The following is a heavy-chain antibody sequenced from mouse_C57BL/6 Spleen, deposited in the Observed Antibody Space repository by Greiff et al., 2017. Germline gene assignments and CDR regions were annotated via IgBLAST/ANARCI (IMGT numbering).Heavy chain of an antibody. D-gene: IGHD1-1*02. CDR1: GYTFTNYW. J-gene: IGHJ2*01. V-gene: IGHV1-63*01. CDR3: ARGGYFDY. Sequence: VQLQQSGAELVRPGTSVKMSCKASGYTFTNYWIGCAKQRPGHGLEWIGDIYPGGGYTNYNEKFKGKATLTADQSSSTAYMQCSSLTSEDSAIYYCARGGYFDYWGQGTTLTVSS. CDR2: IYPGGGYT.